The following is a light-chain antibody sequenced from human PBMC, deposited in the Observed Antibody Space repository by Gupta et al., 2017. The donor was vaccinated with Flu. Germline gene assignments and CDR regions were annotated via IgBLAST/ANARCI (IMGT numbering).Light chain of an antibody. Sequence: QSALTQPRSVSGPPGQPVTSSCTGTSSDVGAYKDVSWYQQHQATAPKLIMYDVTKRPSGVPDRFSGSKSGNTASLPISGLQADDESEYYCCSYAGSYTWVFGGGTKLTVL. J-gene: IGLJ2*01. V-gene: IGLV2-11*02. CDR3: CSYAGSYTWV. CDR2: DVT. CDR1: SSDVGAYKD.